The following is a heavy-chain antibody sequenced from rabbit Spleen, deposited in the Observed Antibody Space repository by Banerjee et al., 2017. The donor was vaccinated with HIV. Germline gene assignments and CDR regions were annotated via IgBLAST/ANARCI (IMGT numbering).Heavy chain of an antibody. J-gene: IGHJ4*01. V-gene: IGHV1S47*01. D-gene: IGHD1-1*01. CDR2: IYNGDGST. Sequence: EESGGDLVQPEGSLTLTCNASGFDFSSDAMCWVRQAPGKGPEWIACIYNGDGSTYYASWVNGRFTISKTSSTTVTLQMTSLTAADTATYFCARDLAAWNSGSYAFNLWGPGTLVTVS. CDR1: GFDFSSDA. CDR3: ARDLAAWNSGSYAFNL.